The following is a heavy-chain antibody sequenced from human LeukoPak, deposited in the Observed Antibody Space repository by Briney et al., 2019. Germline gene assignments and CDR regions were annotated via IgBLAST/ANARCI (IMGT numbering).Heavy chain of an antibody. D-gene: IGHD3-3*01. CDR1: GYSFTSCW. CDR3: ATRTPDFWSGYYTHDAFDI. CDR2: IYPGDSDT. V-gene: IGHV5-51*01. Sequence: GESLKISCKGSGYSFTSCWIGWVRQMPGKGLEWMGIIYPGDSDTRYSPSFQGQVTISADKSISTAYLQWSSLKASDTAMYYCATRTPDFWSGYYTHDAFDIWGQGTMVTVSS. J-gene: IGHJ3*02.